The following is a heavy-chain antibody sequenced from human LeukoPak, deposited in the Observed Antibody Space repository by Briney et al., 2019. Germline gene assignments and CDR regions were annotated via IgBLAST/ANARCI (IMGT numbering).Heavy chain of an antibody. CDR1: GFTFSRYS. CDR3: AKEFGELPRYFDY. Sequence: PGGSLRLSCAASGFTFSRYSMNWVRQAPGKGLEWVSSISISSNYIYYTDSVKGRCTISRDNGKNSLYLQMNSLRAEDTAVYYCAKEFGELPRYFDYWGQGTLVTVSS. V-gene: IGHV3-21*01. CDR2: ISISSNYI. D-gene: IGHD3-10*01. J-gene: IGHJ4*02.